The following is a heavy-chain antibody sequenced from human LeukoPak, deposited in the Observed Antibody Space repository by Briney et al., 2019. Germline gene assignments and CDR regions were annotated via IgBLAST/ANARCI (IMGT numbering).Heavy chain of an antibody. CDR3: ARDHNYAFDY. Sequence: GGSLRLSCAASGFTFSNYSMNWVRQAPGKGLEWLSYIGLSSGARYYADSVKGRFSISSDNAKNSLSLQMNSLRADDTAVYYCARDHNYAFDYWGQGILVTVSS. J-gene: IGHJ4*02. CDR2: IGLSSGAR. CDR1: GFTFSNYS. D-gene: IGHD5-18*01. V-gene: IGHV3-48*04.